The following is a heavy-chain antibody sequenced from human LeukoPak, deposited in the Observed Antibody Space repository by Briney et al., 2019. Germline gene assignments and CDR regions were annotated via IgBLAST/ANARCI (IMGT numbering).Heavy chain of an antibody. CDR2: ISGSGGST. V-gene: IGHV3-23*01. CDR1: GFTFSSYA. CDR3: AKGAYSSGWASGYYFDY. Sequence: GGSLRLSRAASGFTFSSYAMSWVRQAPGKGLEWVSAISGSGGSTYYADSVKGRFTISRDNSKNTLYLQMNSLRAEDTAVYYCAKGAYSSGWASGYYFDYWGQGTLVTVSS. D-gene: IGHD6-19*01. J-gene: IGHJ4*02.